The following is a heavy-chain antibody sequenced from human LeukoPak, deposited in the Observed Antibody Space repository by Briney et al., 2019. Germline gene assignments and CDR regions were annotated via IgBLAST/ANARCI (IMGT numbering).Heavy chain of an antibody. CDR1: GFTFSNSW. CDR2: IKEDGSDE. J-gene: IGHJ6*03. V-gene: IGHV3-7*03. D-gene: IGHD6-13*01. CDR3: ATSGGYSTSWYGRRRGSPGPDYYMDV. Sequence: GGSLRLSCLASGFTFSNSWMTWVRQAPGRGLEWVANIKEDGSDEQYVDSVRGRFSISRDNAKNSLYLQLNSLRAEDTAVYYCATSGGYSTSWYGRRRGSPGPDYYMDVWGKGTTVTVSS.